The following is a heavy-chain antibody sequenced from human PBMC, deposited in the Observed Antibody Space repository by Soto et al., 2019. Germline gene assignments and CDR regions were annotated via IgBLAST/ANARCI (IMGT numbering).Heavy chain of an antibody. D-gene: IGHD2-15*01. CDR1: GFTFSTSW. Sequence: EVQLVESGGGLVQPGGSLRLSCVGSGFTFSTSWIHWVRQAPGKGLVWVSRISGDGRTTLYADSVNGRFTVSRDNAKNTMYLQMNSLTADYTAVYFCARLGYCDSSDCSWGQGTLVTVSP. J-gene: IGHJ5*02. CDR2: ISGDGRTT. V-gene: IGHV3-74*01. CDR3: ARLGYCDSSDCS.